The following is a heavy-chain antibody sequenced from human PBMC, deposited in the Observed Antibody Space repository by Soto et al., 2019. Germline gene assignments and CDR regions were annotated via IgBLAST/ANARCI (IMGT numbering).Heavy chain of an antibody. CDR2: IIPIFGTT. V-gene: IGHV1-69*01. CDR3: ARDETGDSYYYYYGMDV. CDR1: GGTFNTYN. Sequence: QVQLVQSGAEVKKPGSSVKVSCKASGGTFNTYNINWVRQAPGQGLEWMGGIIPIFGTTNYAQRFQGRVTITADDSTSTAYMELSSLRSEDTAVHYCARDETGDSYYYYYGMDVWGHGTTVTVTS. J-gene: IGHJ6*02. D-gene: IGHD7-27*01.